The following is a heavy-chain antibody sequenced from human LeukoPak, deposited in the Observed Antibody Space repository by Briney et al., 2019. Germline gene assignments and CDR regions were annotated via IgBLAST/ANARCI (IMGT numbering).Heavy chain of an antibody. V-gene: IGHV3-23*03. CDR2: IYSGGST. J-gene: IGHJ4*02. CDR3: AKEWSVSNLRYFDC. Sequence: GGSLRLSCAASGFTFSSYAMSWVRQAPRKGLEWVSLIYSGGSTYYADSVKGRFTISRDNSKNVLYLQMDSLRAEDTAVYYCAKEWSVSNLRYFDCWGQGTLVTVSS. D-gene: IGHD5/OR15-5a*01. CDR1: GFTFSSYA.